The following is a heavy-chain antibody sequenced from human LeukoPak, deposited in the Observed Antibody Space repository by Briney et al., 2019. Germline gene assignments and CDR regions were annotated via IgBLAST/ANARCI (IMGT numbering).Heavy chain of an antibody. CDR1: GGSISNYY. CDR2: IYNGGNT. J-gene: IGHJ4*02. CDR3: ARNKGQFYEYFDY. D-gene: IGHD5/OR15-5a*01. Sequence: PSETLSLTCTVSGGSISNYYWSWIRQPPGKGLEWIGYIYNGGNTDYNPFLKSRVTISVDTSKNQFSLKLNSVTAADTAVYYCARNKGQFYEYFDYWGQGTLVTVSS. V-gene: IGHV4-59*08.